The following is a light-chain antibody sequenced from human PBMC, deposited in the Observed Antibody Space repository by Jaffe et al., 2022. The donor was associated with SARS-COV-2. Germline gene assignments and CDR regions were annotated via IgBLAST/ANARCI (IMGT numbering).Light chain of an antibody. Sequence: DIVMTQSPDSLAVSLGERATLNCKSSQSVLYSSNNKNYLAWYQQKPGQPPKLLIYWASTRESGVPDRFSGSASGTDFTLTISSLQAEDVAVYYCQQYYSTPRTFGQGTKVEIK. J-gene: IGKJ1*01. CDR3: QQYYSTPRT. CDR1: QSVLYSSNNKNY. V-gene: IGKV4-1*01. CDR2: WAS.